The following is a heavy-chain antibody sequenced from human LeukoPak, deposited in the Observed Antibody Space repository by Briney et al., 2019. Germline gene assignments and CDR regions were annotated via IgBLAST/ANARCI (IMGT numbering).Heavy chain of an antibody. J-gene: IGHJ6*02. V-gene: IGHV4-59*01. CDR3: ARDRLDYYGSGNYYYYGLDV. D-gene: IGHD3-10*01. CDR2: IYYTGTT. CDR1: GGSIGSYY. Sequence: SETLSLTCAVSGGSIGSYYWSWIRQPPGKGLEWIAYIYYTGTTKYNPSLESRVTISLDTSKNQFSLNLTSVTAADTAVYYCARDRLDYYGSGNYYYYGLDVWGQGTTVTVSS.